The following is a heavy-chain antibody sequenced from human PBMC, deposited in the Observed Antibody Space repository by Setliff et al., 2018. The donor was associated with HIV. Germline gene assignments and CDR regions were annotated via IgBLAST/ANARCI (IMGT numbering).Heavy chain of an antibody. Sequence: SETLSLTCAVYGASFSGYYWAWIRQSPGTGLEWIGEINHSGITNYNPTLKSRVTISLDTSKNQFSLKLSSVTAADTAVYYCATHASTVQDAMDVWGQGTTVTVSS. CDR3: ATHASTVQDAMDV. V-gene: IGHV4-34*01. CDR1: GASFSGYY. D-gene: IGHD4-4*01. CDR2: INHSGIT. J-gene: IGHJ6*02.